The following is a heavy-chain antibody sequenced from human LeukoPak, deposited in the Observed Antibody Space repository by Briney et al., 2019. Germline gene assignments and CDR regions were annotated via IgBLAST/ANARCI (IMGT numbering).Heavy chain of an antibody. V-gene: IGHV4-39*07. J-gene: IGHJ4*02. Sequence: SETLSLTCTVSGGSISSSSYYWGWIRQPPGKGLEWIGSIYYSGSTYYNPSLKSRVTISVDTSKNQFSLKLSSVTAADTAVYYCARDLAYDSSGYPSGFDYWGQGTLVTVPS. CDR2: IYYSGST. CDR3: ARDLAYDSSGYPSGFDY. CDR1: GGSISSSSYY. D-gene: IGHD3-22*01.